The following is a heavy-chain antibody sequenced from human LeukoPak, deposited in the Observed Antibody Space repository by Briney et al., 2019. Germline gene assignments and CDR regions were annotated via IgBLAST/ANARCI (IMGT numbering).Heavy chain of an antibody. CDR1: GFTFSSYI. V-gene: IGHV3-21*01. CDR3: ARDDSGSSRRID. J-gene: IGHJ4*02. D-gene: IGHD1-26*01. CDR2: ISSSSSYI. Sequence: GGSLRLSCAASGFTFSSYIMNWVRQAPGKGLEWVSSISSSSSYIYYADSVKGRFTISRDNAKNSLYLQMNSLRAEDTAVYYCARDDSGSSRRIDWGQGTLVTVSS.